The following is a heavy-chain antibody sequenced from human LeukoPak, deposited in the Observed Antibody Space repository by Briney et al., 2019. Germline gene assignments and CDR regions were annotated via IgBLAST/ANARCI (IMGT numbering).Heavy chain of an antibody. D-gene: IGHD6-13*01. CDR1: GYSISSGYY. Sequence: PSETLSLTCTVSGYSISSGYYWGWIRQPPGKGLEWIGNIHHSGSTYYNPSLKSRATISLDTSKNQLSRKLSSVTAADTAVYYCARVAAGIGFFQHWGQGTLVTVSS. J-gene: IGHJ1*01. CDR3: ARVAAGIGFFQH. V-gene: IGHV4-38-2*02. CDR2: IHHSGST.